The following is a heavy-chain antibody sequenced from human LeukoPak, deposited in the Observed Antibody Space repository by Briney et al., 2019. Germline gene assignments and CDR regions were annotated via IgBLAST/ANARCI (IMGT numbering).Heavy chain of an antibody. CDR1: GFTFSSYS. Sequence: PGGSLRLSCAASGFTFSSYSMNWVRQAPGKGLEWVSSISSSSSYIYYADSVKGRFTISRDNAKNSLYLQMDSLRAEDTAVYYCASMTTVTYFDYWGQGTLVTVSS. CDR2: ISSSSSYI. D-gene: IGHD4-17*01. CDR3: ASMTTVTYFDY. V-gene: IGHV3-21*01. J-gene: IGHJ4*02.